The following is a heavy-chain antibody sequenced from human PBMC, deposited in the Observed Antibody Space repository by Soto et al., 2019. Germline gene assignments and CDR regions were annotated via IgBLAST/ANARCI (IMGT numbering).Heavy chain of an antibody. CDR1: GYTFTSYD. CDR3: ARGPFDTSSGTGAY. J-gene: IGHJ4*02. V-gene: IGHV1-8*01. CDR2: MNPNSGNT. D-gene: IGHD3-9*01. Sequence: ASVKVSCKASGYTFTSYDINWVRQATGQGLEWMGWMNPNSGNTGYAQKFQGRVTMTRNTSISTAYMELSSLRAEDTAVYYCARGPFDTSSGTGAYWGLGTLVTVSS.